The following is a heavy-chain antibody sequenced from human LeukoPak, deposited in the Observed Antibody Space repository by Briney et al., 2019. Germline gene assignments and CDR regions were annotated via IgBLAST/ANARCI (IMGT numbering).Heavy chain of an antibody. Sequence: GALRLSCGGSGFRFRRYWVDWVRQGPGEGVEGVASIKYDGSEKYCVDSVEGRFTISRDNAKNSLYLQIDSLRVEDTAMYYCARDGYEPGLYFDYWGQGTLVTASS. CDR2: IKYDGSEK. CDR3: ARDGYEPGLYFDY. V-gene: IGHV3-7*03. D-gene: IGHD1-14*01. J-gene: IGHJ4*02. CDR1: GFRFRRYW.